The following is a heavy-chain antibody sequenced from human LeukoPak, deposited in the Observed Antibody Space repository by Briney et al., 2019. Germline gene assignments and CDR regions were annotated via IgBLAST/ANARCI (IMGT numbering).Heavy chain of an antibody. V-gene: IGHV4-4*07. CDR1: GGSFSGYY. CDR2: IYTSGST. J-gene: IGHJ4*02. CDR3: ARDFGYCSSTSCSPFDY. D-gene: IGHD2-2*03. Sequence: SETLSLTCAVYGGSFSGYYWSWIRQPAGKGLEWIGRIYTSGSTNYNPSLKSRVTMSVDTSKNQFSLKLSSVTAADTAVYYCARDFGYCSSTSCSPFDYWGQGTLVTVSS.